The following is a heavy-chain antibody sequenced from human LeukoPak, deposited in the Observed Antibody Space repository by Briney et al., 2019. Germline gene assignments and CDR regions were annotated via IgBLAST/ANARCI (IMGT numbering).Heavy chain of an antibody. J-gene: IGHJ2*01. CDR1: GGSISSYY. D-gene: IGHD2-2*02. CDR2: IYYSGST. V-gene: IGHV4-59*08. CDR3: ARQYPPGYFDL. Sequence: SETLSLTCTVSGGSISSYYWSWIRQPPGKGLEWIGYIYYSGSTNYDPSLKSRVTISVDTSKNQFSLKLSSVTAADTAVYYCARQYPPGYFDLWGRGTLVTVSS.